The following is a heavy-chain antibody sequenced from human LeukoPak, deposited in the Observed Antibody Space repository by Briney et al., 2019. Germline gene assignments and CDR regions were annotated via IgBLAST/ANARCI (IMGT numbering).Heavy chain of an antibody. CDR1: GFTFSSYG. Sequence: GGSLRLSCAASGFTFSSYGMHWVRQAPGKGLEWVAFIRYDGSNKYYADSVKGRFTISRDNSKNTLYLQMNSLRAEDTAVYYCAKLSTVTADIYYYYMDVWGKGTTVTISS. CDR2: IRYDGSNK. V-gene: IGHV3-30*02. J-gene: IGHJ6*03. CDR3: AKLSTVTADIYYYYMDV. D-gene: IGHD4-17*01.